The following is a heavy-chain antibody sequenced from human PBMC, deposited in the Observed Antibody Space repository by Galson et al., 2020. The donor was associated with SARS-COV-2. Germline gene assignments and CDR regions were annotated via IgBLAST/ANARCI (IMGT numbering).Heavy chain of an antibody. CDR2: MNPDSGNT. CDR3: ARGSWRSCSETSCAYYFDY. J-gene: IGHJ4*02. CDR1: RYTFSSYD. V-gene: IGHV1-8*01. D-gene: IGHD2-2*01. Sequence: ASVKVSCKASRYTFSSYDINWVRQAPGQGLEWMGWMNPDSGNTGYDQKFQGRVTMTRNTSISTAYLEINSLRSEDTAVYFCARGSWRSCSETSCAYYFDYWGQGTLVTVSS.